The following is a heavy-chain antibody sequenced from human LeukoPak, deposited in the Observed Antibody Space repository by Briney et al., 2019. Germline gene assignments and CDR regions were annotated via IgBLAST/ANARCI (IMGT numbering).Heavy chain of an antibody. CDR3: AREQTYYDFWSGYYRDYFDY. D-gene: IGHD3-3*01. CDR1: GFTFSSYA. Sequence: PGGSLRLSCAASGFTFSSYAMSWVRQAPGKGPEWVSAISGSGGSTYYADSVKGRFTISRDNSKNTLYPQMNSLRAEDTAVYYCAREQTYYDFWSGYYRDYFDYWGQGTLVTVSS. J-gene: IGHJ4*02. CDR2: ISGSGGST. V-gene: IGHV3-23*01.